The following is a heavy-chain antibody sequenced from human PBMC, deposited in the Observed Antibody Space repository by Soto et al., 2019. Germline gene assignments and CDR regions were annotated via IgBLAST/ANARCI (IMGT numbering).Heavy chain of an antibody. CDR3: ARGRADDYDILTGAILIDAFDI. CDR2: IYYSGST. V-gene: IGHV4-30-4*01. CDR1: GGSISSGDYY. Sequence: SETLSLTCTVSGGSISSGDYYWSWIRQPPGKGLEWIGYIYYSGSTYYNPSLKSRVTISVDTSKNQFSLKLSSVTAADTAVYYCARGRADDYDILTGAILIDAFDIWGQGTMVTVSS. D-gene: IGHD3-9*01. J-gene: IGHJ3*02.